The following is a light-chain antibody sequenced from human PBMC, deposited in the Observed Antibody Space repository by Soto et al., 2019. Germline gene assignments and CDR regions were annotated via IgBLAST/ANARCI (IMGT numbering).Light chain of an antibody. CDR3: QSYDSSLSAVI. J-gene: IGLJ2*01. CDR2: GNS. CDR1: NSNIGAGFD. V-gene: IGLV1-40*01. Sequence: QSVLTQPPSVSGAPGQRVTISCTGSNSNIGAGFDVHWYQQLPATAPKLLIYGNSNRPSGVPDRFSGSKSGTSASLAITGLQAEDEADYFCQSYDSSLSAVIFGGGTKLTVL.